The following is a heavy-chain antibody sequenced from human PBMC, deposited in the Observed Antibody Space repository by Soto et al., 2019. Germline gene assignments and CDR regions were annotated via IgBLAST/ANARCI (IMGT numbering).Heavy chain of an antibody. CDR1: GLTFTNYA. Sequence: GALRLSCAASGLTFTNYAMSWVRQTPGKGLEWVSAIGGGGNVGSTYYTDSVKDRFTISRDNSKNTLYLQMNSLRAEDTAVYYCAKATGYSSGWSLWGQGTLVTVSS. D-gene: IGHD6-19*01. J-gene: IGHJ4*02. CDR3: AKATGYSSGWSL. V-gene: IGHV3-23*01. CDR2: IGGGGNVGST.